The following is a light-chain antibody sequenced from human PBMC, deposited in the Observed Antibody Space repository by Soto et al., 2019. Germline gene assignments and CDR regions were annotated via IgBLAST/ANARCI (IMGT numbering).Light chain of an antibody. CDR1: TSDVGGYNY. CDR3: SSYAGNINFVV. CDR2: EVT. Sequence: QSALTQPPSASGSPGQSVTISCTGTTSDVGGYNYVSWYQQYSGKAPNLIIYEVTKRPSGVPDRFSDSKSGNTASLTVSGLQAEDEADYYCSSYAGNINFVVFGGGTKLTGL. J-gene: IGLJ3*02. V-gene: IGLV2-8*01.